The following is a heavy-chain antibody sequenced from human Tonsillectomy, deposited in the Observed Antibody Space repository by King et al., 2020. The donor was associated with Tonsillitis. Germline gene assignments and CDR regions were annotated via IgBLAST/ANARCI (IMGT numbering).Heavy chain of an antibody. CDR3: VRPYCAGGSCYQRIDAFHM. V-gene: IGHV3-21*01. Sequence: VQLVESGGGLVKPGESLRLSCAASGFTFSSYSMNWVRQAPGKGLEWVSSIDRTSNFIYYADSLKGRFTVSRDNAKNSLYLQMNSLSAEDAAVYYCVRPYCAGGSCYQRIDAFHMWGQGTMVTVSS. J-gene: IGHJ3*02. CDR2: IDRTSNFI. D-gene: IGHD2-15*01. CDR1: GFTFSSYS.